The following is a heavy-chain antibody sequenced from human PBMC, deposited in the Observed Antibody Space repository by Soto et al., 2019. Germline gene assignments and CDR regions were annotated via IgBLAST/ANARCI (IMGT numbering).Heavy chain of an antibody. D-gene: IGHD6-19*01. Sequence: ASVKVSCKAGGYTFSDYYIQWVRQAPGQGLEYMGWISPKSGGAAYAQKFRGRVTMTRDTSITTAYMELSTLSSDDTAMYYCTRASTVAGGSSKSLPNNYWGQGTLVTVSS. CDR1: GYTFSDYY. CDR3: TRASTVAGGSSKSLPNNY. CDR2: ISPKSGGA. V-gene: IGHV1-2*02. J-gene: IGHJ4*02.